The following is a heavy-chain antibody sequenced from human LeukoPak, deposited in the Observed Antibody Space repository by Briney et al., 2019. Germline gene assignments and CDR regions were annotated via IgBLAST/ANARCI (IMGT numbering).Heavy chain of an antibody. CDR2: IYWDDDS. V-gene: IGHV2-5*02. CDR3: AHSQVFSYGSFHDAYDI. CDR1: GVSLSTSGVG. J-gene: IGHJ3*02. Sequence: SGPTLVNPTHTLTLTCSLSGVSLSTSGVGVGWTRQPPGKALQWLALIYWDDDSRYSPSLKSRLTIAKDTSKNQVVLTLTNMDSVDTATYYCAHSQVFSYGSFHDAYDIWGLGMLVTVSS. D-gene: IGHD5-18*01.